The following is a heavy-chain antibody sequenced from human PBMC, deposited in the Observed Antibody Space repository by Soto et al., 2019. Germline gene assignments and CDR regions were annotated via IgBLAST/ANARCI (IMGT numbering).Heavy chain of an antibody. D-gene: IGHD1-20*01. J-gene: IGHJ5*02. CDR3: TRRHNWNDNYFDP. Sequence: PSETLSLTCTVSGASISVHSYYWTWIRQPPGKGLEWIGSSCYSGTTYFNPSLKSRATISVDTSKNQFSLRLTSVTAADTAIYYCTRRHNWNDNYFDPWRPGALVTVYS. CDR2: SCYSGTT. V-gene: IGHV4-39*01. CDR1: GASISVHSYY.